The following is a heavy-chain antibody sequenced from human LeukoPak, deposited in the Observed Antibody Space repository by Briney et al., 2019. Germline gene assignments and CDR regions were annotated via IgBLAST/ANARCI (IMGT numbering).Heavy chain of an antibody. CDR2: INHSGST. CDR1: GGSFSGYY. D-gene: IGHD3-10*01. Sequence: SETLSLTCAVYGGSFSGYYWSWIRQPPGKGLEWIGEINHSGSTNYNPSLKSRVTISVDTSKNQFSLNLRSVTAADTAVYYCARDFYGTGSLWFDPWGQGTLVTVSS. CDR3: ARDFYGTGSLWFDP. J-gene: IGHJ5*02. V-gene: IGHV4-34*01.